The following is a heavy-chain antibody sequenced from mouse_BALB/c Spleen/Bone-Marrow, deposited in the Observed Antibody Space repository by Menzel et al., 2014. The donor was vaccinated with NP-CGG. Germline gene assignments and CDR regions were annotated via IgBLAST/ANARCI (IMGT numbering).Heavy chain of an antibody. D-gene: IGHD2-4*01. CDR3: ASVYDYGRGYAMDY. CDR1: GYAFSNYG. V-gene: IGHV1-80*01. J-gene: IGHJ4*01. CDR2: IYPGDGDT. Sequence: VQLQHSGAEVMRPGSSVNISCKASGYAFSNYGMNWVKQRPGQGLEWIGQIYPGDGDTNYNGKFKGRVTLTADKSSSTAYMQLSSLTSEDSAVYFCASVYDYGRGYAMDYWGQGTSVTVSS.